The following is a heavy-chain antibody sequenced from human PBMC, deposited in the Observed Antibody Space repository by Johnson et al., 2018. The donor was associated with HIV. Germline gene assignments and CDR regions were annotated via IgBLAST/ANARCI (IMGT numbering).Heavy chain of an antibody. CDR3: AKEASSGPDAFDI. D-gene: IGHD6-19*01. V-gene: IGHV3-9*01. J-gene: IGHJ3*02. CDR1: GFTFTTYD. CDR2: ISWNSGSI. Sequence: VQLVESGGGLVQPGGSLRLSCAASGFTFTTYDMHWVRQGTGKGLEWVSGISWNSGSIGYADSVKGRFTISRDNAKNSLYLQMNSLRAEDTALYYCAKEASSGPDAFDIWGQGTMVTVSS.